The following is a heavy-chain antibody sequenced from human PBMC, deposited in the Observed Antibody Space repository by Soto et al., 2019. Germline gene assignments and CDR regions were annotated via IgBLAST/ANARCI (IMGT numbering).Heavy chain of an antibody. CDR2: VSAYNGNT. D-gene: IGHD1-26*01. CDR1: GYSFTDYD. Sequence: GASVKVSCKTPGYSFTDYDIHWVRQAAGQGLEWIGWVSAYNGNTHYEQKLQGRVTLTTDTSTSTAYMELRSLRSDDTAVYFCARGGQWDFLSDYWGQGTLVTVSS. J-gene: IGHJ4*02. CDR3: ARGGQWDFLSDY. V-gene: IGHV1-18*01.